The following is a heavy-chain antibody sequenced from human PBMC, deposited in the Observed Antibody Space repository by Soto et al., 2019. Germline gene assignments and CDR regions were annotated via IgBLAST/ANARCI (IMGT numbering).Heavy chain of an antibody. CDR3: AIDRGGFCRGGSCYSRTLDY. Sequence: GGSLRLSCAASGFTFSSYWMSWVRQAPGQGMERVANIKQDGSGKYYVDSVKGRFTISRDNAKNSLYLQMSCLRSEDAAVYSCAIDRGGFCRGGSCYSRTLDYWGQGTLVTVSS. CDR1: GFTFSSYW. CDR2: IKQDGSGK. D-gene: IGHD2-15*01. J-gene: IGHJ4*02. V-gene: IGHV3-7*03.